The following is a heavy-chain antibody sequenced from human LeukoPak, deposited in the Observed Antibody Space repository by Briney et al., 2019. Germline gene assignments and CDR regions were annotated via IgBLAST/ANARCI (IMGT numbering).Heavy chain of an antibody. V-gene: IGHV3-48*01. J-gene: IGHJ6*03. CDR2: ISSSSSTI. CDR3: ASLGGYSSSWDFYYYYYMDV. CDR1: GFTFSSYS. Sequence: GVSLRLSCAASGFTFSSYSMNWVRQAPGKGLEWVSYISSSSSTIYYADSVKGRFTISRDNAKNSLYLQMNSLRAEDTAVYYCASLGGYSSSWDFYYYYYMDVWGKGTTVTVSS. D-gene: IGHD6-13*01.